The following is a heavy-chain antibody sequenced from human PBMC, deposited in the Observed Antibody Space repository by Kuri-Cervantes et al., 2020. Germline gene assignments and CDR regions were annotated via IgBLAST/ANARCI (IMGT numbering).Heavy chain of an antibody. CDR2: IITILGIA. J-gene: IGHJ6*02. Sequence: SVKVSCKAAAGTFSIYTISWVRQDPGQRLEWMGRIITILGIANYAQKFQGRVTMTRNTSISTAYMQLSSLRSADTSVYYCARGLPKPIYYGMDVWGQGTTVTVSS. CDR1: AGTFSIYT. V-gene: IGHV1-69*02. CDR3: ARGLPKPIYYGMDV.